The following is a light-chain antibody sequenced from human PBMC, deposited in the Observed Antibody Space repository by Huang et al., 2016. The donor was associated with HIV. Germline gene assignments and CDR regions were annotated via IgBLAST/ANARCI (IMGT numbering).Light chain of an antibody. Sequence: IQLTQSPSSLSASVGDTVTITCRASQVTGNYLAWYQQKTGKAPNLLIYGASTLQSGVPSRFSGSGSGTDFTLAISSLQPEDSATYYCQQVNTYPLTFGGGTKVVIK. CDR3: QQVNTYPLT. CDR1: QVTGNY. V-gene: IGKV1-9*01. CDR2: GAS. J-gene: IGKJ4*01.